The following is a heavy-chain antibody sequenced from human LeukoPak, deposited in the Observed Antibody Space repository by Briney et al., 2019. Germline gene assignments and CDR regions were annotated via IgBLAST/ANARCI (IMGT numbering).Heavy chain of an antibody. J-gene: IGHJ4*02. Sequence: SVKVSCKASGGTFSSYAISWVRQAPGQGLEWMGRIIPIFGTANYAQKFQGRVTITTDESTSTAYMELSCLRSEDTAVYYCARETRSVTIFGVVIIEYYFDYWGQGTLVTVSS. V-gene: IGHV1-69*05. D-gene: IGHD3-3*01. CDR2: IIPIFGTA. CDR3: ARETRSVTIFGVVIIEYYFDY. CDR1: GGTFSSYA.